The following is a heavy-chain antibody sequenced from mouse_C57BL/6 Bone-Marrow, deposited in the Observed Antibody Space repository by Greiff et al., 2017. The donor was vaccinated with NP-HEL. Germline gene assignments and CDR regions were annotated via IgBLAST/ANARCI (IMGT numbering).Heavy chain of an antibody. CDR3: ATTGDRFAY. CDR2: IDPSDSYT. D-gene: IGHD4-1*02. V-gene: IGHV1-69*01. J-gene: IGHJ3*01. CDR1: GYTFTSYW. Sequence: QVQLQQPGAELVMPGASVKLSCKASGYTFTSYWMHWVKQRPGQGLEWIGEIDPSDSYTNYNQKFKGKSTLTVDKSSSTAYMQLSSLTSEDSAVYYCATTGDRFAYWGQGTLVTVSA.